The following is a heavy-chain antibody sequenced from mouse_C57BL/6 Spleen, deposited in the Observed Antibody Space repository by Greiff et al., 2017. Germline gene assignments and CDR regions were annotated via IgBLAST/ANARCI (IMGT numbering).Heavy chain of an antibody. CDR2: IYPSDSET. J-gene: IGHJ3*01. D-gene: IGHD1-1*01. CDR1: GYTFTSYW. V-gene: IGHV1-61*01. CDR3: ARRYGSSLFAY. Sequence: QVQLQQPGAELVRPGSSVKLSCKASGYTFTSYWMDWVKQRPGQGLEWIGNIYPSDSETHYNQKFKDKATLTVDKSSSTAYMQLSSLTSEDSAVXYCARRYGSSLFAYWGQGTLVTVSA.